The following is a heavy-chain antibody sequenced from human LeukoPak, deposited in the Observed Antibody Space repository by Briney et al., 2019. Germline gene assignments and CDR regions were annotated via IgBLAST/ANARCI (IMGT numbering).Heavy chain of an antibody. J-gene: IGHJ4*02. CDR1: GFTFSSYS. Sequence: PGGSLRLSCAASGFTFSSYSMNWVRQAPGKGLEWVSSISSSSRYIYYADSVKGRFTISRDNAKNSLYLQMNSLRAEDTAVYYCARSSRTYYDFWSGYLEPGDYFDYWGQGTLVTVSS. CDR3: ARSSRTYYDFWSGYLEPGDYFDY. D-gene: IGHD3-3*01. CDR2: ISSSSRYI. V-gene: IGHV3-21*01.